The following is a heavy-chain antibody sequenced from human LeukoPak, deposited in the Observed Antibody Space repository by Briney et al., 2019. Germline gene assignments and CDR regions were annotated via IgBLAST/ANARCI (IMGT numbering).Heavy chain of an antibody. D-gene: IGHD3-22*01. CDR1: GFTFSTYV. Sequence: TPGGSLRLSCAASGFTFSTYVMNWVRQVPGKGLEWVSSITGTSTYIYYADSVRGRFTISRDNAKNSLYLQMNSLRAEDTAVYFCARSYCSDNSGYPDYWGQGTLVTVSS. CDR2: ITGTSTYI. J-gene: IGHJ4*02. CDR3: ARSYCSDNSGYPDY. V-gene: IGHV3-21*01.